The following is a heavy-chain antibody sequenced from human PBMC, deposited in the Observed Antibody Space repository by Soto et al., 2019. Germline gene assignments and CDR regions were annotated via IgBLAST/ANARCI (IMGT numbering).Heavy chain of an antibody. CDR3: AKVYYSGTFPGAFDI. J-gene: IGHJ3*02. D-gene: IGHD1-26*01. CDR1: GFTFRLYS. Sequence: PGGSLRLSCAASGFTFRLYSLNWVRQAPGKGLEWVSGISAGGSSTFYADSVKGRFTISRDNSMNTLYLHMNSLRAEDTAVYYCAKVYYSGTFPGAFDIWGQGTLVTVSS. CDR2: ISAGGSST. V-gene: IGHV3-23*01.